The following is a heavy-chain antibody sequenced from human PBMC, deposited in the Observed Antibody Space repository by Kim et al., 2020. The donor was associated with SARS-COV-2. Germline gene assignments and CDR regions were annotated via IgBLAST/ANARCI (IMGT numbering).Heavy chain of an antibody. V-gene: IGHV3-33*05. CDR1: GFTFSSYG. J-gene: IGHJ3*02. CDR2: ISYDGSNK. D-gene: IGHD1-26*01. CDR3: ARVALSGSSVDDAFDI. Sequence: GGSLRLSCAASGFTFSSYGMHWVRQAPGKGLEWVAVISYDGSNKYYADSVKGRFTISRDNSKNTLYLQMNSLRAEDTAVYYCARVALSGSSVDDAFDIWGQGTMVTVSS.